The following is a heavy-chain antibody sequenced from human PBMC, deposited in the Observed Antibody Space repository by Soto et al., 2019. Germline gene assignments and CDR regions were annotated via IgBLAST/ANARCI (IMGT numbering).Heavy chain of an antibody. D-gene: IGHD6-6*01. CDR2: ISSNGVGT. V-gene: IGHV3-64*01. CDR3: ARRARPDFYYMDV. Sequence: PGGSLRLSCAASGGTFSRNAMHWVRQAPGKGLEYVSGISSNGVGTYYANSVQGRFTISRDNSKNTVYLQMGSLRPEDMAVYYCARRARPDFYYMDVWGKGTTVTVSS. J-gene: IGHJ6*03. CDR1: GGTFSRNA.